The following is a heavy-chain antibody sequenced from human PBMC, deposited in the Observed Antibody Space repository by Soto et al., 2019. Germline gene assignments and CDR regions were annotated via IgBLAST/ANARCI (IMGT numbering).Heavy chain of an antibody. CDR1: GFTFSSYG. J-gene: IGHJ5*02. CDR3: AKDHCISTSCDRVYNWFDP. CDR2: ISYGGSNK. V-gene: IGHV3-30*18. Sequence: QVQLVESGGGVVQPGRSLRLSCAASGFTFSSYGMHWVRQAPGKGLEWVAVISYGGSNKYYADSVKGRFTISRDNSKNTLYLPMNNLSAEDTAVYYCAKDHCISTSCDRVYNWFDPWGQGTLVTVSS. D-gene: IGHD2-2*01.